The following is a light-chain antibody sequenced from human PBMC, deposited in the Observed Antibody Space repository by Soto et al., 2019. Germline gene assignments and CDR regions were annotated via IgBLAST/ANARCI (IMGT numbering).Light chain of an antibody. CDR2: GAY. J-gene: IGKJ5*01. V-gene: IGKV3-15*01. CDR1: QSVSSSY. CDR3: QKYNNWFSIT. Sequence: EIVLTQSPGTLSLSPGERATLSCRASQSVSSSYLAWYQQKPGQAPRLLIYGAYIRATGIPARFSGSGSGAEFTLTISRLQSEDFGVYYCQKYNNWFSITFGQGTRLEIK.